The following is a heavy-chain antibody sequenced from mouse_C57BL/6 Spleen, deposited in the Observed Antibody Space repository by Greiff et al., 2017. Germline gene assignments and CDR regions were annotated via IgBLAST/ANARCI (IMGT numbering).Heavy chain of an antibody. V-gene: IGHV1-74*01. Sequence: VKLLQSGAELVKPGASVKVSCKASGYTFTSYCMYWVQQSPGQGLEWIGSIHPADSDTYYKQKFKGKSTLTVDKSSSTAYMQLSRLTSEDSAVYYCAKGGNYAWIAYWGQGTLVTVSA. CDR2: IHPADSDT. CDR1: GYTFTSYC. D-gene: IGHD2-1*01. J-gene: IGHJ3*01. CDR3: AKGGNYAWIAY.